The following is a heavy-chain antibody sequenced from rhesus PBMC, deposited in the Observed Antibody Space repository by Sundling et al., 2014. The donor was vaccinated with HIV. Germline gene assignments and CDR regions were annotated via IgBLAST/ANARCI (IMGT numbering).Heavy chain of an antibody. CDR3: ARHAYINNYWRYFDL. Sequence: QVQLQESGPGLVKPSETLTLTCAVSGASISDYYYWNWIRQSPGKGLEWLGNIYGKSAITYYNPSLKSRVAISKDMSKNQFFLKLSSVTAADTAVYYCARHAYINNYWRYFDLWGPGTPITISS. CDR2: IYGKSAIT. CDR1: GASISDYYY. J-gene: IGHJ2*01. D-gene: IGHD3-22*01. V-gene: IGHV4S9*01.